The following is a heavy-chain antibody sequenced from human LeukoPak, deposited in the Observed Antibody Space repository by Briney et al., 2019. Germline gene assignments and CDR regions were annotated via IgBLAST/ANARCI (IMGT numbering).Heavy chain of an antibody. V-gene: IGHV3-23*01. CDR1: GLHFSGTA. CDR2: ISHDGMNA. CDR3: AKDGAQYSSGPECDP. Sequence: GXSLRLSCAASGLHFSGTAMSWVRQAPGKGLEWVSAISHDGMNAYYEDSVKGRFTICRDNSKKRVYMEMSSLTAADTGVYYCAKDGAQYSSGPECDPRGQGALVTVSP. D-gene: IGHD6-19*01. J-gene: IGHJ5*02.